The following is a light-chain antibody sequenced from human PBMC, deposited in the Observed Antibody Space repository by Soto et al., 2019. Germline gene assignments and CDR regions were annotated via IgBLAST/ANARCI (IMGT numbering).Light chain of an antibody. V-gene: IGKV1-39*01. J-gene: IGKJ3*01. CDR3: QKSISVPLT. CDR2: AAS. Sequence: DIQMAQSPSSLSASVGDRVSITCRASQNIGTYLNWYQEKPGKTPKILIYAASSLHGGVPPRFSGRGSGTDFTLTISSLQPEDFATYYCQKSISVPLTFLLGSRVGIK. CDR1: QNIGTY.